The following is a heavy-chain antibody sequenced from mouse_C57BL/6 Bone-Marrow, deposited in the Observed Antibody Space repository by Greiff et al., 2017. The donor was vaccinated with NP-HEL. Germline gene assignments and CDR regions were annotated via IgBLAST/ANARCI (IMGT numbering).Heavy chain of an antibody. J-gene: IGHJ2*01. CDR3: ARERRSYCDY. V-gene: IGHV1-81*01. Sequence: QVQLQQSGAELARPGASVKLSCKASGYTFTSYGISWVKQRTGQGLEWFGEIYPRSGNTYYNEKFKGKATLTADKSSSTAYMELRSLTCEDSAVYFCARERRSYCDYWGQGTTLTVSS. CDR2: IYPRSGNT. CDR1: GYTFTSYG.